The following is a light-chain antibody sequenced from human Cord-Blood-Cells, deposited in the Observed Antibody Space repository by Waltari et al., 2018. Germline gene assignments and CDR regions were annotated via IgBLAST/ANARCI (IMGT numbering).Light chain of an antibody. CDR2: AAC. Sequence: IQLTQSPSSLSASVGDRVSITCRASQSISSSLIWYPQEPRKAPKLLIYAACSLQSGVPSRFSGSGSWRHGTLTISSLQPEDFATFYCQQSYSTPYTFGQGTKLEIK. J-gene: IGKJ2*01. CDR3: QQSYSTPYT. V-gene: IGKV1-39*01. CDR1: QSISSS.